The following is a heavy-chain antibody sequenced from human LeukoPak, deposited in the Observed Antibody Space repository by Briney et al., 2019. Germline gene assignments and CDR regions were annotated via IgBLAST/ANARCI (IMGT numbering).Heavy chain of an antibody. CDR3: ARAYQTDY. D-gene: IGHD2-2*01. Sequence: GGSLRLSCAASGFTLSRSWMSWVRQAPGKGLEWVANINQDGSEKNYVDSVKGRLTISRDNAKNSLYLQMNSLRAEDTAVYYCARAYQTDYWGQGTLVTVSS. CDR2: INQDGSEK. CDR1: GFTLSRSW. V-gene: IGHV3-7*05. J-gene: IGHJ4*02.